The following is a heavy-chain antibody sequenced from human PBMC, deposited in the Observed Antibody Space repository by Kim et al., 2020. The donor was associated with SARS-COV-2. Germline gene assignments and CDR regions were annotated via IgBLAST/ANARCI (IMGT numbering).Heavy chain of an antibody. Sequence: KGRFTDSRDNSKNTLYLQMNSLRAEDTAVYYCARDGRVEPSGYYSGFFDYWGQGTLVTVSS. V-gene: IGHV3-30*07. D-gene: IGHD3-22*01. J-gene: IGHJ4*02. CDR3: ARDGRVEPSGYYSGFFDY.